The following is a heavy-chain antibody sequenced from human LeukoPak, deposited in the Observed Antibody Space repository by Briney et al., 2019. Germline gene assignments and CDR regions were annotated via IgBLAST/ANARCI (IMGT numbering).Heavy chain of an antibody. CDR3: ARMIYCSSTSCYRSSAFDI. V-gene: IGHV4-4*07. CDR1: GDSISSYY. CDR2: IFTDGST. D-gene: IGHD2-2*02. J-gene: IGHJ3*02. Sequence: SETLSLTCSVSGDSISSYYWSWIRQPAGKGLEWIGRIFTDGSTNYNPSLKSRVTMSVDTSKNQFSLKLSSVTAADTAVYYCARMIYCSSTSCYRSSAFDIWGQGTMVTVSS.